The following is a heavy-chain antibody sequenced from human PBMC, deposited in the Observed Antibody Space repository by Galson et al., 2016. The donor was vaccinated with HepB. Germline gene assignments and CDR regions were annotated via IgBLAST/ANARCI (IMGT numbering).Heavy chain of an antibody. CDR2: TRNRARRYST. CDR1: GFILSDYY. Sequence: SLRLSCAASGFILSDYYMDWVRQAPGKGLELVGRTRNRARRYSTDYGASVKGRFSISRDNSKSSVYLQMNGLKAEDTAVYYCTRTGVGDFDYWGRGILVTVSS. V-gene: IGHV3-72*01. J-gene: IGHJ4*02. CDR3: TRTGVGDFDY.